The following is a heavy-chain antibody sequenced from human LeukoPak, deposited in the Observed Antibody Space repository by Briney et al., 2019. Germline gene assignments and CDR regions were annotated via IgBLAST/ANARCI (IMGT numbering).Heavy chain of an antibody. D-gene: IGHD5-24*01. CDR3: AKGNGYTDSGSFDY. CDR2: ISWNSGSI. CDR1: GFTFDDYA. V-gene: IGHV3-9*01. J-gene: IGHJ4*02. Sequence: GGSLRLSCAASGFTFDDYAMHWVRQAPGKGLEWVSGISWNSGSIGYADSVKGRFTISRDNAKNSLYLQMNSLRAEDTALYYCAKGNGYTDSGSFDYWGQGTLVTVSS.